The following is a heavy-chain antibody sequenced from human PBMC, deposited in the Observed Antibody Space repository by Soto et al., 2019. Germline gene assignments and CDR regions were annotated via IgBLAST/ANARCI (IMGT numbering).Heavy chain of an antibody. J-gene: IGHJ2*01. Sequence: PSETLSLTCAVHCGSFSGFYWTWIRQPAGKGLEWVGEINHSGSSNYNPPLKSRVTMSLDTSRNQFSLSLNSVTAADTAVYYCARMAGPWYFELWGRGTLVTV. CDR1: CGSFSGFY. V-gene: IGHV4-34*01. CDR2: INHSGSS. CDR3: ARMAGPWYFEL.